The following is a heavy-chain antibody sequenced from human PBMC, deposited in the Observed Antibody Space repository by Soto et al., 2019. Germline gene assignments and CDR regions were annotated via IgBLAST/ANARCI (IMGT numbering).Heavy chain of an antibody. J-gene: IGHJ4*02. Sequence: GESLKISCQRSGYTFSNFWVGWVRQLPGQGLEWMGIIYPGDHETRYSPSSHGKVTISAEKSINTAYLQWNSLEASDCAFYFCARSPPSSPYLNQRGQGALITVSS. D-gene: IGHD6-13*01. CDR3: ARSPPSSPYLNQ. CDR2: IYPGDHET. CDR1: GYTFSNFW. V-gene: IGHV5-51*01.